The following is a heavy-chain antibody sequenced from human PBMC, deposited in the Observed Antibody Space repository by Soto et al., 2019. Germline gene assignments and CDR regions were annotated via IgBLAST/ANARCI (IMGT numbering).Heavy chain of an antibody. Sequence: QVQLVQSGAEVKKPGASVKVSCKASGYTFTSYGISWVRQAPGQGLEWMGWISAYNGNTNYAQKLQGRVTMTTDTSTSTAYMELRSLRSDDTAVYYCAVAYCGGDCAYYYYYGMDVWGQGTTVTVSS. CDR2: ISAYNGNT. J-gene: IGHJ6*02. D-gene: IGHD2-21*02. V-gene: IGHV1-18*01. CDR1: GYTFTSYG. CDR3: AVAYCGGDCAYYYYYGMDV.